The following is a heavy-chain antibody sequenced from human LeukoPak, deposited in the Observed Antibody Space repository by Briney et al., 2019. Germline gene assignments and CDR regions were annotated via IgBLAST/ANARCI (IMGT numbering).Heavy chain of an antibody. Sequence: SETLSLTCAIYGGSFSGYYWSWIRQPPGKGLEWIGEINHSGSTNYNPSLKSRVTISVDTSKNQFSLKLSSVTAADTAVYYCAREGMGIAVGPHFDYWGQGTLVTVSS. V-gene: IGHV4-34*01. J-gene: IGHJ4*02. CDR1: GGSFSGYY. CDR2: INHSGST. D-gene: IGHD6-19*01. CDR3: AREGMGIAVGPHFDY.